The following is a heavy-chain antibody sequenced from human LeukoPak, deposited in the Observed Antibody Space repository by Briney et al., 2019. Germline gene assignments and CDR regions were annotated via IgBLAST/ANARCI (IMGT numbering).Heavy chain of an antibody. J-gene: IGHJ4*02. V-gene: IGHV1-2*02. CDR3: ARLEAAAGISLDY. CDR2: INPNSGGT. D-gene: IGHD6-13*01. Sequence: ASVKVSCKASGYTFTGYYMHWVRQAPGQGLEWMGWINPNSGGTNYAQKFQGRVTMTRDTSISTAYMELSRLRSDNTAVYYCARLEAAAGISLDYWGQGTLVTVSS. CDR1: GYTFTGYY.